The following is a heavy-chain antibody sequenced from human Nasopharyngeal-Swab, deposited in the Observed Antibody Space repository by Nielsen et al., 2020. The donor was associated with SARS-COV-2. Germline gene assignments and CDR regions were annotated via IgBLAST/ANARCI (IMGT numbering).Heavy chain of an antibody. D-gene: IGHD2-2*01. CDR2: IGTSGNTV. V-gene: IGHV3-48*02. CDR3: ARDRWSGGIVVVPAAKDV. Sequence: VRQAPGKGLEWLSYIGTSGNTVYYADSVKGRLTISRDNAENSLYLQMNSLRDEDTAVCYCARDRWSGGIVVVPAAKDVWGKGTTVTVSS. J-gene: IGHJ6*04.